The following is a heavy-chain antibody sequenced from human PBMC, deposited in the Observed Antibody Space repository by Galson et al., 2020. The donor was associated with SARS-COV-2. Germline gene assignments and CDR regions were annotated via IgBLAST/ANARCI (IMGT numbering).Heavy chain of an antibody. CDR2: IYTSGST. V-gene: IGHV4-4*07. CDR3: ASSLAYYYDSKEWWFDP. D-gene: IGHD3-22*01. CDR1: GGSISSYY. J-gene: IGHJ5*02. Sequence: SQTLSLTCTVSGGSISSYYWSWIRQPAGKGLEWIGRIYTSGSTNYNPSLKSRVTMSVDTSKNQFSLKLSSVTAADTAVYYCASSLAYYYDSKEWWFDPWGQGTLVTVSS.